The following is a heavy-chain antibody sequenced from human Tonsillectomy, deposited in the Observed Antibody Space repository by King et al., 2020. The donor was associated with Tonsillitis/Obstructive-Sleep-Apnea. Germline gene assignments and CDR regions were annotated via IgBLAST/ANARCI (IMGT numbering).Heavy chain of an antibody. CDR3: AGGDYGDRYYFDY. CDR2: INHSGTT. CDR1: GGSFSGYF. Sequence: VQLQQWGAGLLKPPETLSLTCGVYGGSFSGYFWSWIRQPPGKGLEWIWAINHSGTTNYKPSLKSRVTISVDTSKSQFSLSLSSVTAADTAVYYCAGGDYGDRYYFDYWGQGTLVTVSS. V-gene: IGHV4-34*01. J-gene: IGHJ4*02. D-gene: IGHD4-17*01.